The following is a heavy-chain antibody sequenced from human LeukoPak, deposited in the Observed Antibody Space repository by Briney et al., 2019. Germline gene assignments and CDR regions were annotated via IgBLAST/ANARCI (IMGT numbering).Heavy chain of an antibody. CDR2: INGGNGET. J-gene: IGHJ4*02. CDR1: GYTFSAYV. V-gene: IGHV1-3*01. Sequence: ASVKVSCKGSGYTFSAYVLHWVRQAPGQSLEWMGWINGGNGETRYSENFHGRVTTTRDAPAKTSYMELSSLGLEDTAVYYCARGWWDLGEIPFWGQGTLVTVSS. CDR3: ARGWWDLGEIPF. D-gene: IGHD1-26*01.